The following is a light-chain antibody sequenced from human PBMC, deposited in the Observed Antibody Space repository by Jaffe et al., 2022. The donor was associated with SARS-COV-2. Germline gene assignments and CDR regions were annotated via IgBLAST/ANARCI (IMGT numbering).Light chain of an antibody. CDR2: DVN. J-gene: IGLJ1*01. CDR3: NSYTSSSTLLYV. Sequence: QSALTQPASVSGSPGQSITISCTGTSTDVGVYNYVSWYQQHPGKAPKLLIYDVNNRPSGVSNRFSGSKSDNTASLTISGLQAEDEADYYCNSYTSSSTLLYVFGTGTKVTVL. V-gene: IGLV2-14*01. CDR1: STDVGVYNY.